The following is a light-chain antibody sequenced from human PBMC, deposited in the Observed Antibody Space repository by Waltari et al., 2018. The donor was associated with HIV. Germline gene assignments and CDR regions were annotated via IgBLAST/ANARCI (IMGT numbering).Light chain of an antibody. J-gene: IGLJ2*01. V-gene: IGLV2-14*01. CDR1: SSDVGDYNF. CDR3: GSYTNPTTSVV. CDR2: EVI. Sequence: QSALTQPASVSGSPGQSITISCTGTSSDVGDYNFVSWYQQHPGRAPKLIIYEVIRRPSGVSNRFSGSKSGNTASLTISGLQAEDEADYSCGSYTNPTTSVVFGGGTKLTVL.